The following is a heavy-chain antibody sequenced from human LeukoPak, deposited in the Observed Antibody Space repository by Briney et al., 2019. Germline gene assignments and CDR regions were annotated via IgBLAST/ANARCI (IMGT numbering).Heavy chain of an antibody. J-gene: IGHJ4*02. Sequence: GRSLRLSCAASGFTFSSYAMHWVRQAPGKGLEWVAVISYDGSNKYYADSVKGRFTISRDNSKNTLYLQMNSLRAEDAAVYYCARDFADSSGYYDYWGQGTLVTVSS. CDR2: ISYDGSNK. V-gene: IGHV3-30*04. D-gene: IGHD3-22*01. CDR3: ARDFADSSGYYDY. CDR1: GFTFSSYA.